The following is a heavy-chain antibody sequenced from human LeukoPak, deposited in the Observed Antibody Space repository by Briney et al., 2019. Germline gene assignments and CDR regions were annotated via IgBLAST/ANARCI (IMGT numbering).Heavy chain of an antibody. CDR3: VRDEGGGNRFEH. CDR2: ISSSSSYI. Sequence: PGGSLRLSCAASGFTFSSYSMNWVRQAPGKGLEWVSSISSSSSYIYYADSVKGRFTISRDNAKNSLYLQMNSLRAEDTAVYYCVRDEGGGNRFEHWGQGTLVTVSS. CDR1: GFTFSSYS. V-gene: IGHV3-21*01. J-gene: IGHJ5*02. D-gene: IGHD4-23*01.